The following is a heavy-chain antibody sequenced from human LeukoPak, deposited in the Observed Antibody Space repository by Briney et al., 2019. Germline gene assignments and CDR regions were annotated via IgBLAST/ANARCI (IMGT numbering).Heavy chain of an antibody. CDR1: GFTFSSYG. D-gene: IGHD5-12*01. V-gene: IGHV3-30*03. Sequence: GRSLRLSCAASGFTFSSYGMHWVRQAPGKGLEWVALISYDGSNKYYVDSVKGRFTISRDNARNSLYLQMNNLRDEDTAVYYCARDLNWLLDYWGQGALVTVSS. CDR2: ISYDGSNK. J-gene: IGHJ4*02. CDR3: ARDLNWLLDY.